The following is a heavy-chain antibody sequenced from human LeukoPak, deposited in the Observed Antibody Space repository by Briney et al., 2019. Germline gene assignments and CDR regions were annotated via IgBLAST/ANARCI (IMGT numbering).Heavy chain of an antibody. CDR2: ISAYNGNT. J-gene: IGHJ4*02. CDR3: ARAVVLGATVTTPDFDY. CDR1: GYTFTSYG. Sequence: AASVKVSCKASGYTFTSYGISWVRQAPGQGLEWMGWISAYNGNTNYAQKLQGRVTMTTDTSTSTAYMELRSLRSDDTAVYYCARAVVLGATVTTPDFDYWGQGTLVTVSS. D-gene: IGHD4-17*01. V-gene: IGHV1-18*01.